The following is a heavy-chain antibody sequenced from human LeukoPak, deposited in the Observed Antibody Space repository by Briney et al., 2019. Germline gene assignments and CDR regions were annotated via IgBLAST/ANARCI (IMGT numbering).Heavy chain of an antibody. J-gene: IGHJ4*02. V-gene: IGHV3-23*01. CDR1: GFTFSSYA. CDR3: ARAEYIVVVPAATLGY. D-gene: IGHD2-2*01. Sequence: GGSLRLSCAASGFTFSSYAMSWVRQAPGKGLEWFSAISGSGGSTYYADSVKGRFTISRDNAKNSLYLQMNSLRAEDTAVYYCARAEYIVVVPAATLGYWGQGTLVTVSS. CDR2: ISGSGGST.